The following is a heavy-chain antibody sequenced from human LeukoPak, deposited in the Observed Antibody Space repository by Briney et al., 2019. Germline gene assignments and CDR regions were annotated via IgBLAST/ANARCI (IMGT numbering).Heavy chain of an antibody. J-gene: IGHJ3*02. CDR2: IYTSGST. D-gene: IGHD6-6*01. CDR1: GGSISSYY. CDR3: AREQEWSSSPLDAFDI. V-gene: IGHV4-4*07. Sequence: SETLSLTCTVSGGSISSYYWSWIRKPAGKGLEWIGRIYTSGSTNYNPSLKSRVTISVDTSKNQFSLKLSSVTAADTAVYYCAREQEWSSSPLDAFDIWGQGTMVTVSS.